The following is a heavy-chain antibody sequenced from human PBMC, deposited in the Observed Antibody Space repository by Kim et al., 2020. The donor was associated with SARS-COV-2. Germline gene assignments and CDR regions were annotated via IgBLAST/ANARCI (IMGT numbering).Heavy chain of an antibody. Sequence: SETLSLTCDVSGASISSGSYSWSWIRQPPGQGLEWIASIYQSGGTYYNPSLKSLATISVDRSKNQFSLTLTSVTAADTAVYYCTRGPYSDYFDYWGQGTL. CDR2: IYQSGGT. D-gene: IGHD4-4*01. V-gene: IGHV4-30-2*01. CDR3: TRGPYSDYFDY. J-gene: IGHJ4*02. CDR1: GASISSGSYS.